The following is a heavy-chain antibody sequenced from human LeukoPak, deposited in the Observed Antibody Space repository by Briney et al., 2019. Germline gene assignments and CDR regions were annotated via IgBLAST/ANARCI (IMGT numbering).Heavy chain of an antibody. CDR3: ARDRYYYDISGYFNWFDP. CDR2: IFYSGTT. J-gene: IGHJ5*02. D-gene: IGHD3-22*01. V-gene: IGHV4-39*07. CDR1: GGSISSKNDY. Sequence: PSETLSLTCSVSGGSISSKNDYWGWIRQPPGKGLEWIGNIFYSGTTFYNPSLKNRVTISVDTSKNQFSLKLSSVTAADTAVYYCARDRYYYDISGYFNWFDPWGQGTLVTVSS.